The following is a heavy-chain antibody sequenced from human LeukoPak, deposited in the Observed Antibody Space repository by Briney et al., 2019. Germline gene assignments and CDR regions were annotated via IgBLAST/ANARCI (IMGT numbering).Heavy chain of an antibody. D-gene: IGHD1-26*01. V-gene: IGHV3-23*01. Sequence: GGSLRLSCAASGFTFTDHAMSWVRQTPDKGLEWVSSIHAGGGSTLYADSMKGRFTISRDNSKNTLYLQMNSLRAEDTAVYYCARGPVGATLYYFDYWGQGTLVTVSS. CDR3: ARGPVGATLYYFDY. CDR2: IHAGGGST. CDR1: GFTFTDHA. J-gene: IGHJ4*02.